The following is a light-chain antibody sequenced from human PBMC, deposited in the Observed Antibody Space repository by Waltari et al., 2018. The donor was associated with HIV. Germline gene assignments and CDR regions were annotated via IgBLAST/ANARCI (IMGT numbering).Light chain of an antibody. CDR3: ESADDSGDHWV. V-gene: IGLV3-25*03. CDR1: ALPKHF. Sequence: SYELTQPPSVSVSPGQTARITCSGDALPKHFAYWYQQKAGQAPRMVIYKDDKRPSGIPDRFSGSMSGTTVTLIISGVQPEDEADYYCESADDSGDHWVFGGGTKLSVL. J-gene: IGLJ3*02. CDR2: KDD.